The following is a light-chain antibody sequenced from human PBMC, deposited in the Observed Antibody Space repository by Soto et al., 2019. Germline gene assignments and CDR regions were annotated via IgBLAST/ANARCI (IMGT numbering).Light chain of an antibody. CDR2: DAS. CDR1: QSVSTY. V-gene: IGKV3-11*01. Sequence: IVLTQSPATLSLSPGERATLSCRASQSVSTYLAWYQQKPGQAPRLLIYDASNRATGIPARFSGSGSGTDFTLTISSLEPEDFAVYYCQQRSNWPPGYTFGQGTELEIK. CDR3: QQRSNWPPGYT. J-gene: IGKJ2*01.